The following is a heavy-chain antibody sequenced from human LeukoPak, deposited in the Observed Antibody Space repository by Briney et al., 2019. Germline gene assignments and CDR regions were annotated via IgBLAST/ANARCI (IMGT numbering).Heavy chain of an antibody. CDR1: GFTFSSYS. D-gene: IGHD5-12*01. J-gene: IGHJ3*02. CDR3: ASLRGEMATIGAFDI. V-gene: IGHV3-21*01. Sequence: GGSLRLSCAASGFTFSSYSMNWVRQAPGKGLEWVSSISSSSSYIYYADSVKGRFTISRDNAKNSLYLQMNSLRAEDTAVYYCASLRGEMATIGAFDIWGQGKMVTVSS. CDR2: ISSSSSYI.